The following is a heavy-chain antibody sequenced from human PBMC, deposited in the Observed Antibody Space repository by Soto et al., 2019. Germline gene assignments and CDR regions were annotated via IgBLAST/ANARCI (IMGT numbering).Heavy chain of an antibody. Sequence: QVQLVQSGAEVKKPGSSVKVSCKASGGTFSSYAISWVRQAPGQGLEWMGGIIPIFGTANYAQKFQGRVTITADESTSTAYMELSSLRSDDTAVYYCAPRRSFFKLTLYYFDYWGQGTLVTVSS. CDR2: IIPIFGTA. CDR3: APRRSFFKLTLYYFDY. J-gene: IGHJ4*02. D-gene: IGHD2-15*01. CDR1: GGTFSSYA. V-gene: IGHV1-69*12.